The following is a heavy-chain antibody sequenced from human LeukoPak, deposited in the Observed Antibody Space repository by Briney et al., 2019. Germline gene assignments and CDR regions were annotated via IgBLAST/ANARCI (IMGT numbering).Heavy chain of an antibody. CDR2: IWYDGSNK. Sequence: GGSLRLSCAASGFTFSSYWMSWVRQAPGKGLEWLAVIWYDGSNKYYADSVKGRFTISRDNSKNTLYLQMNSLRAEDTAVYYCARGRLTQSYFDYWGQGTLVTVSS. V-gene: IGHV3-33*08. D-gene: IGHD1-14*01. CDR3: ARGRLTQSYFDY. J-gene: IGHJ4*02. CDR1: GFTFSSYW.